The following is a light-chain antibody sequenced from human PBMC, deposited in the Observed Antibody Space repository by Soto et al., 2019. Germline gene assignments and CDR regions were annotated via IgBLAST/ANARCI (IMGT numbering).Light chain of an antibody. V-gene: IGKV1-27*01. CDR2: AAS. CDR1: QGISNY. Sequence: DFLMTQSPSSLSASVGDRVTITCRASQGISNYLAWYQQKPGKVPKLLIYAASTLQSGVPSRFSGSGSGTDFTLTISSLQPEDVATYYCQKYNSAPPLFGQGTRLEIK. J-gene: IGKJ5*01. CDR3: QKYNSAPPL.